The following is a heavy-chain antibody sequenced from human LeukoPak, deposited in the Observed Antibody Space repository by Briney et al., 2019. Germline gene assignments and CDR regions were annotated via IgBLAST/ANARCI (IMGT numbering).Heavy chain of an antibody. Sequence: PGGSLRLSCAPSGFTFSGSCMSWVRQAPGKGLEWLTFIHASGNSKYYADSVKGRFTISRDNSKNTLSLQMNSLRVEDTGVYFCARSLTDREYFQHWGQGTLVTVSS. CDR2: IHASGNSK. V-gene: IGHV3-30*02. CDR1: GFTFSGSC. J-gene: IGHJ1*01. CDR3: ARSLTDREYFQH.